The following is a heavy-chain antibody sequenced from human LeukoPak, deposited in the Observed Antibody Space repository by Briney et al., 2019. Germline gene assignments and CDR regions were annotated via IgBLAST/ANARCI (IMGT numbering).Heavy chain of an antibody. D-gene: IGHD3-9*01. CDR2: IRSKANSYAT. CDR3: TRTSDILTGYTPREAYYYYYHMDV. CDR1: GFTFSGSA. V-gene: IGHV3-73*01. Sequence: PGGSLRLSCAASGFTFSGSAMHWVRQASGKGLEWVGRIRSKANSYATVYAASVKGGFTISRDDSKNTAYLQMNSLKTEDTAVYYCTRTSDILTGYTPREAYYYYYHMDVWGKGTTVTISS. J-gene: IGHJ6*03.